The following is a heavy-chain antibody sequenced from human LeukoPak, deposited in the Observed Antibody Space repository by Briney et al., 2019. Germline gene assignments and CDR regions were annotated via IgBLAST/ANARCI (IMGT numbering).Heavy chain of an antibody. D-gene: IGHD1/OR15-1a*01. J-gene: IGHJ4*02. CDR3: ARAGGTLNYFDY. CDR1: GYTFTGYY. CDR2: INPNSGGA. V-gene: IGHV1-2*02. Sequence: ASVKVSCKASGYTFTGYYMHWVRQAPGQGLEWMGWINPNSGGANYAQKFQGRVTMTRDTSISTAYMELSRLRSDDTAVYYCARAGGTLNYFDYWGQGTLVAVSS.